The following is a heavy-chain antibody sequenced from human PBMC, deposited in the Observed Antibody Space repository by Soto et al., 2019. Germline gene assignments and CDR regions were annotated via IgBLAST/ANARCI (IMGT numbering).Heavy chain of an antibody. Sequence: SETLSLTCTVSGGSISSSSYYWGWIRQPPGKGLEWIGSIYYSGSTYYNPSLKSRVTISVDTSKNQFSLKLSSVTAADTAVYYCARPGITGTTGYFDWLANYYYYGMDVWGQGTTVTVSS. CDR3: ARPGITGTTGYFDWLANYYYYGMDV. J-gene: IGHJ6*02. CDR1: GGSISSSSYY. D-gene: IGHD1-7*01. CDR2: IYYSGST. V-gene: IGHV4-39*01.